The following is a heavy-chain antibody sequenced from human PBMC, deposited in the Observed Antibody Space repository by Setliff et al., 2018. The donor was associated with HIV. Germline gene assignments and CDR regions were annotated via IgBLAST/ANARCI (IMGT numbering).Heavy chain of an antibody. V-gene: IGHV1-24*01. D-gene: IGHD6-13*01. J-gene: IGHJ1*01. CDR1: GYTFTSYA. CDR3: ATDPGYSSTWYSESFQH. CDR2: FDPEDGET. Sequence: GASVKVSCKASGYTFTSYAISWVRQAPGKGLEWMANFDPEDGETFYAQKFQGRLTMTEDTSTDTAYMELSSLRSDDTAMYYCATDPGYSSTWYSESFQHWGQGTVVTVSS.